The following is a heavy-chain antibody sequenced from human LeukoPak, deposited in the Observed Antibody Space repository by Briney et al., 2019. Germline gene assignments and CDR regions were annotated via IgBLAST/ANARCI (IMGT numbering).Heavy chain of an antibody. CDR3: ARVTTMVRGDNYMDV. CDR2: IYTSGST. V-gene: IGHV4-4*07. Sequence: PSETLSLTCTVSGGSISSYYWSWIRQPAGKGLEWIGRIYTSGSTNYNPSLKSRVTMSVDTSKNQFSLKLSSVTAADTAVYYCARVTTMVRGDNYMDVWGKVTTVTVSS. CDR1: GGSISSYY. J-gene: IGHJ6*03. D-gene: IGHD3-10*01.